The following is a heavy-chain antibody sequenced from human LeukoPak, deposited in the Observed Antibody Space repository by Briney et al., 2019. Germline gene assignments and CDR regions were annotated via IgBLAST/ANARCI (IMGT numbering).Heavy chain of an antibody. Sequence: PGGSLRLSCAASGFTFSNYDMHWVRQATGKGLEWVSAIGSAADTEYPDSAKGRFTISRENVKNSLYLQMNSLRAGDTAVYYCARGGNDAFDIWGRGTMVTVSS. J-gene: IGHJ3*02. CDR2: IGSAADT. CDR3: ARGGNDAFDI. CDR1: GFTFSNYD. D-gene: IGHD3-16*01. V-gene: IGHV3-13*01.